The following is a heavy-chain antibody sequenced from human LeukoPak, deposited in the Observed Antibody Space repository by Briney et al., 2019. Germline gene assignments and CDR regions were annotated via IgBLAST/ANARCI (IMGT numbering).Heavy chain of an antibody. CDR1: GFTFSSYW. CDR3: ARAPSEIGGYYPEYFRH. Sequence: GGSLRLSCAASGFTFSSYWMHWVRQAPGKGLVWVSRIKSEGSTNYAGSVKGRFTISRDNAKNTVSLPMNSLRAEDTGVYYCARAPSEIGGYYPEYFRHWGQGTLVTVSS. D-gene: IGHD3-22*01. V-gene: IGHV3-74*01. CDR2: IKSEGST. J-gene: IGHJ1*01.